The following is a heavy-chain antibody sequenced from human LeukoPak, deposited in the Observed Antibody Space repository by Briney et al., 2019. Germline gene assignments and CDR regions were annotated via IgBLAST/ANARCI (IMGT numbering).Heavy chain of an antibody. Sequence: GGSLRLSCAASGFTFSSYSMNWVRQAPGKGLEWVSYISSSSSYIYYADSVKGRFTISRDNAKNSLYLQMNSLRAEDTAVYYCARQANYDFWSGLRNRGWFDPWGQGTLVTVSS. J-gene: IGHJ5*02. CDR3: ARQANYDFWSGLRNRGWFDP. CDR2: ISSSSSYI. D-gene: IGHD3-3*01. V-gene: IGHV3-21*05. CDR1: GFTFSSYS.